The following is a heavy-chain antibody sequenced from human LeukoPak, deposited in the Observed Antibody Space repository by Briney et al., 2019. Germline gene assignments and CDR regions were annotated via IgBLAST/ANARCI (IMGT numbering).Heavy chain of an antibody. Sequence: PGGSLRLSCAASGFTVSSNYMSWVRQAPGKGLEWVSVIYSGGSTYYADSVKGRFTISRDNSKNTLYLQMNSLRAEDTAVYYCARDIAATYHYDSSGPTRDAGIWGQGTMVTVSS. CDR1: GFTVSSNY. CDR2: IYSGGST. V-gene: IGHV3-66*01. CDR3: ARDIAATYHYDSSGPTRDAGI. D-gene: IGHD3-22*01. J-gene: IGHJ3*02.